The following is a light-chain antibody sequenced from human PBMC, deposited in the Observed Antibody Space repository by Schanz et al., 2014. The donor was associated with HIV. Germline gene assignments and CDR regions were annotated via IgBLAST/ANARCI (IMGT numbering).Light chain of an antibody. CDR1: SSDVGGYNY. Sequence: QSALTQPASVSGSPGQSITISCTGTSSDVGGYNYVSWYQQHPGKAPKLMIYEGSKRPSGVPDRFSGSKSGNTASLTVSGLQAEDEAEYYCCSYTTTSTYVFGAGTKLTVL. CDR3: CSYTTTSTYV. V-gene: IGLV2-14*01. J-gene: IGLJ1*01. CDR2: EGS.